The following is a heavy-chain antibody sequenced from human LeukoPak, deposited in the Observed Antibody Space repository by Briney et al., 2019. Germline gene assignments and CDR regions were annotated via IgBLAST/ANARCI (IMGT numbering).Heavy chain of an antibody. CDR1: GFTFSSYS. D-gene: IGHD6-6*01. J-gene: IGHJ4*02. CDR2: ISYDGSNK. CDR3: ARQASSSRKQFAY. V-gene: IGHV3-30*03. Sequence: HPGGSLRLSCAASGFTFSSYSMNWVRQAPGKGLEWVAVISYDGSNKYYADSVKGRFTISRDNSENTLYLQMNSLRAEDTAVYYCARQASSSRKQFAYWGQGTLVTVSS.